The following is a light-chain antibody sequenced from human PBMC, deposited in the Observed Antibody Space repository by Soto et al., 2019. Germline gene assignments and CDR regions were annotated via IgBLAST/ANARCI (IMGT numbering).Light chain of an antibody. CDR3: SSYTSGSTLV. J-gene: IGLJ1*01. CDR1: TSDIGGYNY. CDR2: EVS. V-gene: IGLV2-14*01. Sequence: QSALTQPASVSGSPGQSLTISCTGTTSDIGGYNYVSWYQQHPGKAPKLMIYEVSNRPSGVSNRFSGSKSGNTASLTISGLQTADEADYYCSSYTSGSTLVFGTGTKVTVL.